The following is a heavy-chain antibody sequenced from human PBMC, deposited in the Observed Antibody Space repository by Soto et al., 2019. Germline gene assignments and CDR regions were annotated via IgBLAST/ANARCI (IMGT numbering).Heavy chain of an antibody. CDR3: ARVGTMVRGVPNRRWFDP. CDR1: GGSFSGYY. J-gene: IGHJ5*02. Sequence: SETLSLTCAVYGGSFSGYYWSWIRQPPGKGLEWIGEINHSGSTNYNPSLKSRVTISVDTSKNQFSLKLSSVTAADTAVYYCARVGTMVRGVPNRRWFDPWGQGTLVTVSS. D-gene: IGHD3-10*01. V-gene: IGHV4-34*01. CDR2: INHSGST.